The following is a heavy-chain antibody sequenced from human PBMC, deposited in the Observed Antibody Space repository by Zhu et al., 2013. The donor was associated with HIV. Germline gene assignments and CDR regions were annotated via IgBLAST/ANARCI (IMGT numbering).Heavy chain of an antibody. Sequence: QVQLVQSGAEVKKPGASVKVSCKVSGYTLTELSMHWVRQAPGKGLEWMGGFDPEDGETIYAQKFQGRVTMTEDTSTDTAYMELSSLRSEDTAVYYCATDNITVVRGVIIVGHHFDYWGQGTLVTVSS. CDR2: FDPEDGET. V-gene: IGHV1-24*01. D-gene: IGHD3-10*01. CDR1: GYTLTELS. J-gene: IGHJ4*02. CDR3: ATDNITVVRGVIIVGHHFDY.